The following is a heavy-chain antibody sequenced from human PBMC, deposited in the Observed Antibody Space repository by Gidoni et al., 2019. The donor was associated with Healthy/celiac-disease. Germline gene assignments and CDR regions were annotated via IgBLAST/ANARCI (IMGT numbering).Heavy chain of an antibody. J-gene: IGHJ4*02. D-gene: IGHD6-19*01. CDR3: ARRSGSGWFFDY. CDR1: GFTFSSYW. CDR2: INSDGSST. Sequence: EVQLVESGGGLVQPGGSLRLSCAASGFTFSSYWMHWVRQAPGKGLVGVSRINSDGSSTSYADSVKGRFTISRDNAKNTLYLQMNSLRAEDTAVYYCARRSGSGWFFDYWGQGTLVTVSS. V-gene: IGHV3-74*01.